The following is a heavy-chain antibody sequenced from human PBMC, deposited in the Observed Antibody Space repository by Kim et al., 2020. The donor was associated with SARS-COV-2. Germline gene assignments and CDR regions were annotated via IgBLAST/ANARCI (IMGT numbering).Heavy chain of an antibody. CDR1: GGSISSGGYY. V-gene: IGHV4-31*03. D-gene: IGHD2-21*01. J-gene: IGHJ5*02. Sequence: SETLSLTCTVSGGSISSGGYYWSWIRQHPGKGLEWIGYIYYSGSTYYNPSLKSRVTISVDTSKNQFSLKLSSVTAADTAVYYCASYSPWGGYNWFDPWGQGTLVTVSS. CDR3: ASYSPWGGYNWFDP. CDR2: IYYSGST.